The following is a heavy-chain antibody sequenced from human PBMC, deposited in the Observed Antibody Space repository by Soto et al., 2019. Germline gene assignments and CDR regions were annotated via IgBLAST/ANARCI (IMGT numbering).Heavy chain of an antibody. CDR1: GFTFSSYA. CDR3: AEDLGYCSSTSCHGA. CDR2: ISGSGGST. Sequence: HPGGSLRLSCAASGFTFSSYAMSWVRQAPGKGLEWVSAISGSGGSTYYADSVKGRFTISRDNSKNTLYLQMNSLRAEDTAVYYCAEDLGYCSSTSCHGAWGQGTMVTVSS. J-gene: IGHJ3*01. D-gene: IGHD2-2*01. V-gene: IGHV3-23*01.